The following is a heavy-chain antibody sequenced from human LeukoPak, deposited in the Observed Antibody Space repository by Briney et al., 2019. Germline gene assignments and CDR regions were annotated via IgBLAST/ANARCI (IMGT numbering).Heavy chain of an antibody. D-gene: IGHD3-10*01. CDR2: IKQDGSEK. Sequence: GGSLRLSCAASGFTFSSYWMSWVRQAPGKGLEWVANIKQDGSEKYYVDSVKGRFTISRDNAKNSLYLQMNSLRAEDTAVYYCARDPPRGVRRDYFDYWGQGTLVTVSS. J-gene: IGHJ4*02. CDR1: GFTFSSYW. CDR3: ARDPPRGVRRDYFDY. V-gene: IGHV3-7*01.